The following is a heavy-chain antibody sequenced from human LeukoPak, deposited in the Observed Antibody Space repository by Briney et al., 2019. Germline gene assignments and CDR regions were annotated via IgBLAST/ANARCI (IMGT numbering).Heavy chain of an antibody. D-gene: IGHD1-26*01. CDR3: ATTESGSYYPLDY. Sequence: ASVKVSCMASGYTFTGYYLHWVRQAPGQGLEWMGWINPNSGATNYAQKSQGRVTMTRDRSISTAYMELSRLRSDDTAVYYCATTESGSYYPLDYRGQGTPVTVSS. V-gene: IGHV1-2*02. CDR2: INPNSGAT. J-gene: IGHJ4*02. CDR1: GYTFTGYY.